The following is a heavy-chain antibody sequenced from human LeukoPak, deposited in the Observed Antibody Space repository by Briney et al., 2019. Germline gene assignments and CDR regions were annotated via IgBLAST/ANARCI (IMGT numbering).Heavy chain of an antibody. J-gene: IGHJ6*04. V-gene: IGHV4-31*03. CDR3: ARDRYSGYDWDFYYYGMDV. CDR1: GDSIGSGGYY. D-gene: IGHD5-12*01. CDR2: IHYSGRT. Sequence: SETLSLTCTVSGDSIGSGGYYWSWIRQHPGKGLEWIGHIHYSGRTYYNPSLKSRVAISLDTSKNQFSLKLGSVTAADTAVYYCARDRYSGYDWDFYYYGMDVWGKGTTVTVSS.